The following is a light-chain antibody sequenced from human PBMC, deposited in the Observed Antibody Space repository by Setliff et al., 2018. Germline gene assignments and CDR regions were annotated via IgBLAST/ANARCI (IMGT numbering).Light chain of an antibody. CDR1: SNDVGSYNL. Sequence: QSALAQPASVSGSPGQSITISCSGTSNDVGSYNLVSWYRQFPGKAPKLMIYEVSKRPSGVSNRFSGSKSGNTASLTISGLQAEDEADYYCCSYAGSRTYVIFGGGTKVTVL. CDR2: EVS. V-gene: IGLV2-23*02. CDR3: CSYAGSRTYVI. J-gene: IGLJ2*01.